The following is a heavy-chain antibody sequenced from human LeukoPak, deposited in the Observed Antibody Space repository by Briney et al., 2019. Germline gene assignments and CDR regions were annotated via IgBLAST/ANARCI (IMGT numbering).Heavy chain of an antibody. D-gene: IGHD3-3*01. CDR3: TTSPSACCDY. V-gene: IGHV3-15*01. J-gene: IGHJ4*02. CDR2: IKSNTDGGTT. CDR1: GFTFSNAW. Sequence: GGSLRLSCAVSGFTFSNAWMKWVRQTPGKGLEWVGRIKSNTDGGTTDYAAPVKGRFTISRDDSKNTLYLQMNSLKIEDTAVYYCTTSPSACCDYWGQGTLVTVS.